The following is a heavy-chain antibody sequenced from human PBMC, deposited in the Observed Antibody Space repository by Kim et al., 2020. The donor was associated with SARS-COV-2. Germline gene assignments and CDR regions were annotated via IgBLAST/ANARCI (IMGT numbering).Heavy chain of an antibody. D-gene: IGHD6-19*01. Sequence: GGSLRLSCAASGFSFNNYAMSWVRQAPGKGLEWVSGIRDSGGSREYADSVKGRFSISRDNSKNTLYLQMDSLRAEYTAVYYCAKVTSGSSGWFEYFQYWGQGTLVTVSS. CDR3: AKVTSGSSGWFEYFQY. CDR2: IRDSGGSR. V-gene: IGHV3-23*01. J-gene: IGHJ1*01. CDR1: GFSFNNYA.